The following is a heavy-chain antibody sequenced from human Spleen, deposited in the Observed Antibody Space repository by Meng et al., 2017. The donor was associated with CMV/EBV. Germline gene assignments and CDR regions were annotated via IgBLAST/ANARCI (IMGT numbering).Heavy chain of an antibody. CDR1: GFTFSDYY. J-gene: IGHJ4*02. V-gene: IGHV3-11*06. CDR2: ISSSSSYT. CDR3: AKSKLPYYFDY. Sequence: VQLVESGGGLVKPGGSLRFSCAASGFTFSDYYMSWIRQAPGKGLEWVSYISSSSSYTNYADSEKGRFTISRDNSKNTLYLQMNSLRAEDTAVYYCAKSKLPYYFDYWGQGTLVTVSS.